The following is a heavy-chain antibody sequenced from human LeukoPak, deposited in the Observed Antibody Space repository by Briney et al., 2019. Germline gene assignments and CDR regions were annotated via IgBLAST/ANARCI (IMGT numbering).Heavy chain of an antibody. D-gene: IGHD1-26*01. CDR2: IYTSGST. Sequence: PSETLSLTCTVSGGSISSYYWSWIRQPPGKGLEWIGYIYTSGSTNYNPSLKSRVTISVDTSKNQFSLKLSSVTAADTAVYYCARYKVGATIWFDPWGQGTLVTVSS. V-gene: IGHV4-4*09. CDR1: GGSISSYY. J-gene: IGHJ5*02. CDR3: ARYKVGATIWFDP.